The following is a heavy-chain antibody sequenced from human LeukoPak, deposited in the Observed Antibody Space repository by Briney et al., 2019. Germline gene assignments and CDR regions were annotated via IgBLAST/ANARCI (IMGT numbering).Heavy chain of an antibody. J-gene: IGHJ3*02. CDR3: GXXXXIPDXXXM. CDR1: GFTVVTNY. Sequence: PXGSLXXXCAASGFTVVTNYINWVRQPPGKGLEWVSVIYSGGSKYYSDSVKGRFTTSRDNSKNKVYLQMNSLRAEDKAVYYCGXXXXIPDXXXMWGLGXMXTVSS. V-gene: IGHV3-53*01. CDR2: IYSGGSK. D-gene: IGHD2-21*01.